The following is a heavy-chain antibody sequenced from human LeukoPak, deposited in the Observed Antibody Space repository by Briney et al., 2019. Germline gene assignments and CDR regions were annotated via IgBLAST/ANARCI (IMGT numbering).Heavy chain of an antibody. CDR2: INAGNGNT. V-gene: IGHV1-3*01. CDR3: ARHDIVVVVADQDYYGMDV. Sequence: GASVKVSCKASGYTFTSYATHWVRQAPGQRLEWMGWINAGNGNTKYSQKFQGRVTITRDTSASTAYMELSSLRSEDTAVYYCARHDIVVVVADQDYYGMDVWGQGTTVTVSS. CDR1: GYTFTSYA. J-gene: IGHJ6*02. D-gene: IGHD2-15*01.